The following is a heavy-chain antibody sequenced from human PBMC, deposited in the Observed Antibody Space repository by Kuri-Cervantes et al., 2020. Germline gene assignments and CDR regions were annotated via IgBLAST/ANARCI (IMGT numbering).Heavy chain of an antibody. CDR1: GFTFSNAW. D-gene: IGHD2-15*01. CDR2: IKSKTDGGTM. Sequence: GGSLRLSCAASGFTFSNAWMSWVRQAPGKGLEWVGRIKSKTDGGTMDYSAPVKDRFTISRDDSKTTLFLQMDSLKAEDTGIYYCVSLSAGGWGQGTLITVSS. J-gene: IGHJ4*02. CDR3: VSLSAGG. V-gene: IGHV3-15*01.